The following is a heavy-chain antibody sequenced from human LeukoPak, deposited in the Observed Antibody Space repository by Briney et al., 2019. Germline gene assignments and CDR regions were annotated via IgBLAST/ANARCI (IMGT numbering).Heavy chain of an antibody. J-gene: IGHJ4*02. Sequence: GGSLRLSCAASGFTVSSNYMSWVRQAPGKGLEWVGRIKSNTDGGTTDYAAPVKGRFTISRDDSKNTLYLQMNSLKTEDTAMYYCTAYYYGSGTYYNAHYWGQGSLVTVSS. D-gene: IGHD3-10*01. CDR1: GFTVSSNY. CDR3: TAYYYGSGTYYNAHY. CDR2: IKSNTDGGTT. V-gene: IGHV3-15*01.